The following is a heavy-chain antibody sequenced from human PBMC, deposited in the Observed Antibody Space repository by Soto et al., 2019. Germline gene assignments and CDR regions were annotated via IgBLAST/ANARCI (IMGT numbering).Heavy chain of an antibody. J-gene: IGHJ2*01. CDR1: GYTFTSYD. CDR2: MNHNSGKA. D-gene: IGHD2-15*01. CDR3: ARGLVVVSASYWYFDL. Sequence: QVQLVQSGAEVKKPGASVKVSCKASGYTFTSYDINWVRQAAGQGLEWIGWMNHNSGKAVYAQKFQGRVTMAGNTSISTAYMALSSLRSDDTAVYFCARGLVVVSASYWYFDLWGRGTLVTVSS. V-gene: IGHV1-8*01.